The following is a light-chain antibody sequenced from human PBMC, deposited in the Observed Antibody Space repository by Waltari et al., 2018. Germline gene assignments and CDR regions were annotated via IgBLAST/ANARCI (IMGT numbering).Light chain of an antibody. V-gene: IGLV2-14*01. Sequence: QSALTQPASLSGSPGQSTTLPCTGTSSDIGSYNYFSWYQQHPGKAPKLMIYEVTKRPSGVSDRFSGSKSGNTASLTISGLQSEDEADYYCCSYTISDTYVFGTGTKVTVL. J-gene: IGLJ1*01. CDR3: CSYTISDTYV. CDR1: SSDIGSYNY. CDR2: EVT.